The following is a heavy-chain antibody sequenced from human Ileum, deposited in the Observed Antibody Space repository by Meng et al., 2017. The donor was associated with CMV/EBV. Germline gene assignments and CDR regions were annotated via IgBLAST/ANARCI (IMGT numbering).Heavy chain of an antibody. CDR2: IIPIFGTA. V-gene: IGHV1-69*05. CDR3: ARGRFLEWLLYR. J-gene: IGHJ4*02. D-gene: IGHD3-3*01. Sequence: KASGGNFSSYAISWGRQAPGQGLEWMGGIIPIFGTANYAQKFQGRVTITTDESTSTAYMELSSLRSEDTAVYYCARGRFLEWLLYRWGQGTLVTVSS. CDR1: GGNFSSYA.